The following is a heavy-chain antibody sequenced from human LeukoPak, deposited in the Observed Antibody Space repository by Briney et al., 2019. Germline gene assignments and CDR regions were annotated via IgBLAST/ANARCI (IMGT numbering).Heavy chain of an antibody. CDR1: GFTFDDYA. Sequence: GGSLRLSCAASGFTFDDYAMHWVRQAPGKGLEWVSGISWNSGSIGYADSVKGRFTISRDNAKNSLYLQMNSLRAEDTAVYYCAKSKREATSFDPWGQGTLVTVSS. D-gene: IGHD1-26*01. J-gene: IGHJ5*02. V-gene: IGHV3-9*01. CDR2: ISWNSGSI. CDR3: AKSKREATSFDP.